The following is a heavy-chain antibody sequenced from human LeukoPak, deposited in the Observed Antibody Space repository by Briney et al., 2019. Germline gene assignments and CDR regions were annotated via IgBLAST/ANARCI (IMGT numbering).Heavy chain of an antibody. CDR2: IVVGSGNT. J-gene: IGHJ4*02. D-gene: IGHD3-3*01. Sequence: SVKVSRKASGFTFTSSAVQWVRQARGQRLEWIGWIVVGSGNTNYAQKFQERVTITRDMSTSTAYMELSSLRSEDTAVYYCAAGGPVGVLPRDYWGQGTLVTVSS. CDR3: AAGGPVGVLPRDY. V-gene: IGHV1-58*01. CDR1: GFTFTSSA.